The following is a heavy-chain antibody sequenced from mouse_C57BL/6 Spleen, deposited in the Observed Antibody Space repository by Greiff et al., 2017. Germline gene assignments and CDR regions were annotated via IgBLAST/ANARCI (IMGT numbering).Heavy chain of an antibody. D-gene: IGHD2-3*01. CDR3: ARRIYDPYAMDY. CDR1: GYTFTSYW. J-gene: IGHJ4*01. V-gene: IGHV1-55*01. Sequence: QVQLKQPGAELVKPGASVKMSCKASGYTFTSYWITWVKQRPGQGLEWIGDIYPGSGSTNYNEKFKSKATLTVDTSSSTAYMQLSSLTSEDSAVYYCARRIYDPYAMDYWGQGTSVTVSS. CDR2: IYPGSGST.